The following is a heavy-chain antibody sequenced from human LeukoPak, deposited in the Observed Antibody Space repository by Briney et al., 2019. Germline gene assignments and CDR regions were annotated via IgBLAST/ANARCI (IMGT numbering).Heavy chain of an antibody. CDR1: GGSFSDYY. D-gene: IGHD3-3*01. Sequence: SETLSLTCAVSGGSFSDYYWAWIRQPPGKGLEWVGYIYRSGSTNYNPSLTSRVNMSIDTSKKHYSLRLSSVTAADTAVYFCARGTITIFGVVTDDVFDIWGQGTMVTVSS. V-gene: IGHV4-59*01. CDR2: IYRSGST. J-gene: IGHJ3*02. CDR3: ARGTITIFGVVTDDVFDI.